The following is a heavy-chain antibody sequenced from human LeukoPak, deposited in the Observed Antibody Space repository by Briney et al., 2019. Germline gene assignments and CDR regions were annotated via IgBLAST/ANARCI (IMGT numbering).Heavy chain of an antibody. J-gene: IGHJ6*03. CDR2: NYTRGST. CDR3: ARLLLPSYMGV. CDR1: GVSISSYY. V-gene: IGHV4-4*09. Sequence: PSETLSLTCTVSGVSISSYYWSWVRQPPGKGLEWLGYNYTRGSTNYNPSLKSRVTISVDTSKNQFSLKLSSVTAADTAVYYCARLLLPSYMGVWGKGTTVTVSS.